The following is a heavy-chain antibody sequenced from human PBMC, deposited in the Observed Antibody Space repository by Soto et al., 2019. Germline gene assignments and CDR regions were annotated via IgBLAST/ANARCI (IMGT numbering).Heavy chain of an antibody. V-gene: IGHV1-58*02. CDR1: GHTFSTSA. D-gene: IGHD3-10*01. Sequence: SVKVSCKASGHTFSTSAIHWVRQARGQRLEWMGWIVVGTGNTNPAQKFQERVTFTRDLSRSTAYMDLTHLRSDDTAVYYCAAARYAGSQGWLDPWGQGTLVTVSS. CDR2: IVVGTGNT. CDR3: AAARYAGSQGWLDP. J-gene: IGHJ5*02.